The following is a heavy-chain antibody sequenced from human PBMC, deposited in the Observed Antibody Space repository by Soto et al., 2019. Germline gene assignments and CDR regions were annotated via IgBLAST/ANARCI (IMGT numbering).Heavy chain of an antibody. CDR3: ARGPF. CDR2: IKGDESEK. J-gene: IGHJ4*02. CDR1: GFTFSSIW. V-gene: IGHV3-7*05. Sequence: ETQLVESGGGLVQPGGSLRLSCAASGFTFSSIWMSWVRQAPGEGPEWVASIKGDESEKYYADSVKGRFVISRDNAKNSLYLQMNSLRADDTAVYYCARGPFWGQGALVTVSS.